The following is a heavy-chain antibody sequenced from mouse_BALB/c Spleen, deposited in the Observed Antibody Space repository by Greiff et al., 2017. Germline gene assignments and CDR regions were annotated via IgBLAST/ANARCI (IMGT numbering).Heavy chain of an antibody. CDR2: ISYSGST. CDR1: GYSITSDYA. V-gene: IGHV3-2*02. D-gene: IGHD2-1*01. J-gene: IGHJ2*01. Sequence: EVQLQQSGPGLVKPSQSLSLTCTVTGYSITSDYAWNWIRQFPGNKLEWMGYISYSGSTSYNPSLKSRISITRDTSKNQFFLQLNSVTTEDTATYYCARGGGNYGYWAQGTTLTVSS. CDR3: ARGGGNYGY.